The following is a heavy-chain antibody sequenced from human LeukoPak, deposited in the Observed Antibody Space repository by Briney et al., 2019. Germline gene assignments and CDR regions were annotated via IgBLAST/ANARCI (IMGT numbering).Heavy chain of an antibody. Sequence: PSETLSLTCAIYSGSFSGHYWSWIRQPPGKGLEWIGEINHSGSTNYDPSLKSRVTISVDTSKNQFSLNLTSVTAADTAVYYCAPPPYYYETNGYSVAWGQGTLVTVSS. CDR3: APPPYYYETNGYSVA. CDR2: INHSGST. D-gene: IGHD3-22*01. CDR1: SGSFSGHY. V-gene: IGHV4-34*01. J-gene: IGHJ5*02.